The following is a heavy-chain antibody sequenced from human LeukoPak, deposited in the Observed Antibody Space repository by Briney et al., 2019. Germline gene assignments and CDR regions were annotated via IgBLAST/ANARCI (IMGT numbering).Heavy chain of an antibody. V-gene: IGHV1-18*01. CDR1: GYTFTSYG. D-gene: IGHD3-10*01. J-gene: IGHJ4*02. Sequence: ASVKVSCKASGYTFTSYGISWVRQAPGQGLEWMGWISAYNGNTNYAQKLQGRVTITTDESTSTAYMELSSLRSEDTAVYYCARDYLLGEPRPPLFVEDYWGQGTLVTVSS. CDR3: ARDYLLGEPRPPLFVEDY. CDR2: ISAYNGNT.